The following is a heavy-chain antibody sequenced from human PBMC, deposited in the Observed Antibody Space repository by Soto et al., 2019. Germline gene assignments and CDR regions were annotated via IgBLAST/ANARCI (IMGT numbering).Heavy chain of an antibody. CDR2: IYLGDSDT. V-gene: IGHV5-51*01. Sequence: GESLKISCQGSGYSFASYWIGWVRQMPGKDLEWMGIIYLGDSDTRYSPSLQGQVTISADKSLRTAYLQWTSLKASDTALYYCARTRSFTLGFYYDGMDVWGQGTTVTVSS. D-gene: IGHD6-6*01. CDR1: GYSFASYW. CDR3: ARTRSFTLGFYYDGMDV. J-gene: IGHJ6*02.